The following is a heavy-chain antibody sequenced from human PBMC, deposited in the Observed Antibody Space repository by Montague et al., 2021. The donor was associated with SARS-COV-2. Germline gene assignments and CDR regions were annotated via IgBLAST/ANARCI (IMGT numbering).Heavy chain of an antibody. CDR3: ARWDPQTLTLIGLRGKSASDY. CDR1: GGSFSGYY. Sequence: SETLSLTCAAYGGSFSGYYWTWIRQSPGKGPEWIAEINHSGTTNYNFNPSLRSRVTISVDTSKSQFSLKLSSVTAADTGVYYCARWDPQTLTLIGLRGKSASDYWGQGTLVTVSS. V-gene: IGHV4-34*01. CDR2: INHSGTT. D-gene: IGHD4-23*01. J-gene: IGHJ4*02.